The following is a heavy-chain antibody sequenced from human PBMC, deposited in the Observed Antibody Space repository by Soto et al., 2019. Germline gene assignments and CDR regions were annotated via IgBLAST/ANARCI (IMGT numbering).Heavy chain of an antibody. Sequence: EVQLLESGGDLVQPGGSLRLSCEASGFTFSNYAMSWVRQAPGKGLEWVTGIGARGGTTYYVDSVKGRFTISRDNSKNTLYLQMNALRAEDRAVYYCAKDRGFGAGHGMDVWGQGTTVTVSS. V-gene: IGHV3-23*01. CDR1: GFTFSNYA. J-gene: IGHJ6*02. CDR3: AKDRGFGAGHGMDV. CDR2: IGARGGTT. D-gene: IGHD3-10*01.